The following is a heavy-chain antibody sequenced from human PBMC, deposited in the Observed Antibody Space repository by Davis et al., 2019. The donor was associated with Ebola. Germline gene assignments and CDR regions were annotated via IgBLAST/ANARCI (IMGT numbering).Heavy chain of an antibody. Sequence: GESLKISCAASGFTFSNYWMTWVRQAPGKGLEWVANIKQDGSAKPYVGSVKGRFTISRDNAKNTVYHQMNSLRVQETALYYCARGIGRIAGDDWGQGSLVTVSS. V-gene: IGHV3-7*03. J-gene: IGHJ4*02. D-gene: IGHD6-13*01. CDR3: ARGIGRIAGDD. CDR2: IKQDGSAK. CDR1: GFTFSNYW.